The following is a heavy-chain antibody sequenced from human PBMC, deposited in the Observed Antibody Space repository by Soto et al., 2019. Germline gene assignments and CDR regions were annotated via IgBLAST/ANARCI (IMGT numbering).Heavy chain of an antibody. V-gene: IGHV1-69*13. Sequence: SVKVSCKASGGTFNNYPITWVRQAPGEGLEWMGGSIPIFGTANYAQKFQGRVTISVDESTSTAYMEPRSLRSEDTAVYYCARGRGYSGDDHYYYFDMDVWGQGTTVTVSS. CDR1: GGTFNNYP. J-gene: IGHJ6*02. CDR3: ARGRGYSGDDHYYYFDMDV. CDR2: SIPIFGTA. D-gene: IGHD5-12*01.